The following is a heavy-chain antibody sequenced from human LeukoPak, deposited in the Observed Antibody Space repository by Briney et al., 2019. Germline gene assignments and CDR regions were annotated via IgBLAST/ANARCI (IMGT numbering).Heavy chain of an antibody. D-gene: IGHD2-2*01. CDR2: IWYDGSNK. CDR3: ARDCSSTRCIDY. V-gene: IGHV3-33*01. Sequence: GRSLRLSCAASGFTFNSYGMHWVRQAPGKGLEWVAVIWYDGSNKYYADSVKGRFTISRDNSKNTLYLQMNSLRAEDTAVYYCARDCSSTRCIDYWGQATLVTVSS. CDR1: GFTFNSYG. J-gene: IGHJ4*02.